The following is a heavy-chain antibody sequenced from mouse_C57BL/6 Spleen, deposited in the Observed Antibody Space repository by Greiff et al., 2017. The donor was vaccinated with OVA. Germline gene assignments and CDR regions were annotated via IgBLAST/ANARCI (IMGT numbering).Heavy chain of an antibody. V-gene: IGHV1-15*01. CDR3: TSGTTVVATGDY. D-gene: IGHD1-1*01. J-gene: IGHJ2*01. Sequence: QVHVQQSGAELVRPGASVTLSCKASGYTFTDYELHWVKQPPVHGLEWIGAIVPETGGTASTQKFKGKAILTADTSSSTAYMELRSLTSENSAVYNCTSGTTVVATGDYWGQGPTLTVSS. CDR1: GYTFTDYE. CDR2: IVPETGGT.